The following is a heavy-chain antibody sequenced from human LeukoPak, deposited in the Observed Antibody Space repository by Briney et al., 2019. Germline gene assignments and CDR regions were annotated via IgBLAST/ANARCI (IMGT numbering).Heavy chain of an antibody. CDR3: ARGGYYGSGNDFRFDP. J-gene: IGHJ5*02. D-gene: IGHD3-10*01. V-gene: IGHV3-21*01. Sequence: GGSLRLSCAASGFTFSSYSMNWVRQAPGKGLEWVSSISSSSSYIYYADSVKGRFTISRDNAKNSLYLQMNSLRAEDTAVYYCARGGYYGSGNDFRFDPWGQGTLVTVSS. CDR1: GFTFSSYS. CDR2: ISSSSSYI.